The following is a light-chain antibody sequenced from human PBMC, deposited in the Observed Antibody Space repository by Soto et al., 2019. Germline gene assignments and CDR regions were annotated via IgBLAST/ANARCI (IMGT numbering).Light chain of an antibody. CDR3: QQYHTWPIT. CDR2: AAS. V-gene: IGKV1-8*01. Sequence: AIRMTQSPSSLSASTGDRVTITCRASQGISSYLAWYQQKPGKAPKLLIYAASTLQSGVPSRFSGSGSGTDFTLTISCLQSEDCAIYYCQQYHTWPITFGGGTKVDIK. J-gene: IGKJ4*01. CDR1: QGISSY.